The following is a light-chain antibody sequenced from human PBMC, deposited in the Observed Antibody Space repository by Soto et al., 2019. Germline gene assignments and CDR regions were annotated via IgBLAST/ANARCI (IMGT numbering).Light chain of an antibody. CDR3: KSYDNSLSGNYV. V-gene: IGLV1-40*01. J-gene: IGLJ1*01. CDR1: SSNIGTGYD. Sequence: QSVLTQPPSVSGAPGQRVTISCTGSSSNIGTGYDVHWYQQLPGTAPKLLIYGSSNRPSGVPDRFSGSKSATSASLAITGLQAEDEADYYCKSYDNSLSGNYVFGTGTKVTVL. CDR2: GSS.